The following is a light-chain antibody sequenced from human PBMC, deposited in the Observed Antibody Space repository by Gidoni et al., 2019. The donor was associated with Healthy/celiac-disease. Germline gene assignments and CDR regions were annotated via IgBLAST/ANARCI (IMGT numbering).Light chain of an antibody. CDR3: QQNNSYPNT. CDR2: TAS. J-gene: IGKJ5*01. V-gene: IGKV1-5*03. CDR1: QSISSW. Sequence: DIQMTQSPSTLSASVGDRVTITCRASQSISSWLAWYQQKPGKAPKLLIYTASSLESGVPSRFSGSGSGTDFTLTISSLQPDDFATYYCQQNNSYPNTFGQGTRLEIK.